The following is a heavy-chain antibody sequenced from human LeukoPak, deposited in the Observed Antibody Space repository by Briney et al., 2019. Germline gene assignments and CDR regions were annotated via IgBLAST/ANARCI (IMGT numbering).Heavy chain of an antibody. CDR2: IWHDASNT. V-gene: IGHV3-33*01. CDR1: GFTFTTYG. J-gene: IGHJ4*02. D-gene: IGHD2-21*02. Sequence: QSGGSLRLSCAASGFTFTTYGMHWVRQPPGKGLEWLVVIWHDASNTFYADSVKGRFTISRDDSENTMYLQMTDLRADDTAVYYCAIGNPPSTAMDFDSWGQGTLVTVSS. CDR3: AIGNPPSTAMDFDS.